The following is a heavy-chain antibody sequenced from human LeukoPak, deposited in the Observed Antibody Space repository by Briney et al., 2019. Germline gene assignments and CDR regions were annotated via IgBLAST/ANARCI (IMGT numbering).Heavy chain of an antibody. V-gene: IGHV3-23*01. J-gene: IGHJ3*02. CDR3: ALGLRYCSSTSCYPYAFDI. CDR1: GFTFSSYA. D-gene: IGHD2-2*01. Sequence: GGSLRLSCEVSGFTFSSYAMTWVRQAPGKGLEWVSAISGSGNYTYYADSVRGRFTISRDISKYALYLQMNSLRAEDTAVYYCALGLRYCSSTSCYPYAFDIWGQGTMVSVSS. CDR2: ISGSGNYT.